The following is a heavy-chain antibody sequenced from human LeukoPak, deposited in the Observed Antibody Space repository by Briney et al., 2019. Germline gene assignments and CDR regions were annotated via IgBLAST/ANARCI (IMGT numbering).Heavy chain of an antibody. CDR2: IIPIFGTA. CDR3: ARVWCSGGSCYSFDY. J-gene: IGHJ4*02. D-gene: IGHD2-15*01. Sequence: ASVKVSCKASGGTFSSYAISWVRQAPGQGLEWMGGIIPIFGTANYAQKFQGRVTITADKSTSTAYMELSSLRSEDTAVYYCARVWCSGGSCYSFDYWGQGTLVTVSS. V-gene: IGHV1-69*06. CDR1: GGTFSSYA.